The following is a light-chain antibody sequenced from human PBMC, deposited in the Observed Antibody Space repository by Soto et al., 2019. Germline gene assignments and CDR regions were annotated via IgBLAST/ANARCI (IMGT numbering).Light chain of an antibody. V-gene: IGLV2-8*01. CDR1: SSDVGGYNY. CDR2: DVS. J-gene: IGLJ1*01. CDR3: SSYAGTHIV. Sequence: QSVLTQPPSASGSPGQSVTISCAGTSSDVGGYNYVSWYQQHPGKAPKLMIYDVSKRPSGVPARFSGSKSGNTASLTVSGLQAEDEADYYCSSYAGTHIVFGTGTKVTVL.